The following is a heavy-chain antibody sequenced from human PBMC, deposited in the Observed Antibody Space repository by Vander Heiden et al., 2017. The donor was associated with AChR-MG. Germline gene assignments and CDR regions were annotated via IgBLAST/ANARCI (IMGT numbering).Heavy chain of an antibody. D-gene: IGHD3-9*01. CDR2: ISSSSSTI. Sequence: EVQLVESGGGLVQPGGSLRLSCAASGFTFSSYSMNWVRQAPGKGLEWVSYISSSSSTIYYADSVKGRFTISRDNAKNSLYLQMNSLRDEDTAVYYCARTENYYDILTWHPYGMDVWGQGTTVTVSS. J-gene: IGHJ6*02. CDR1: GFTFSSYS. V-gene: IGHV3-48*02. CDR3: ARTENYYDILTWHPYGMDV.